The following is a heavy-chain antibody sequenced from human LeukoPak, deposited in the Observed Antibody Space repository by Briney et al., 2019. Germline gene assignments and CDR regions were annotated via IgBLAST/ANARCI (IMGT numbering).Heavy chain of an antibody. CDR3: ARPGGRRAVAGEGAFGI. V-gene: IGHV3-7*01. D-gene: IGHD6-19*01. Sequence: GGALRLSCAASGFPLSNYWMSWVRQAPGKGLEWVANIKQDGSEKYYVDSVKGRFAISRDNAKNSLYLQMNSLRAEDTAVYYCARPGGRRAVAGEGAFGIWGQGTMVTVSS. J-gene: IGHJ3*02. CDR2: IKQDGSEK. CDR1: GFPLSNYW.